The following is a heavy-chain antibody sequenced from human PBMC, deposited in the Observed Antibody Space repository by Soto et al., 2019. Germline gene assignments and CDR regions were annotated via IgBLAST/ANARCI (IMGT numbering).Heavy chain of an antibody. CDR2: IKQDGSEK. D-gene: IGHD2-15*01. Sequence: GGSLRLSCAASGFTFSSYWMSWVRQAPGKGLEWVANIKQDGSEKYYVDSVKGRFTISRDNAKNSLYLQMNSLRAEDTAVYYCARDRCSGGSCYYYYYGMDVWGQGTTVTVSS. V-gene: IGHV3-7*01. J-gene: IGHJ6*02. CDR3: ARDRCSGGSCYYYYYGMDV. CDR1: GFTFSSYW.